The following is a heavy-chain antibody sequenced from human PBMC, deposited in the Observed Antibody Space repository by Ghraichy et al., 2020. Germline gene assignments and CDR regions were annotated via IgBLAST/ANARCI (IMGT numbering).Heavy chain of an antibody. V-gene: IGHV3-21*01. CDR3: ARDSPETEVYSSTSYGGY. J-gene: IGHJ4*02. CDR2: ISSSSSYI. D-gene: IGHD6-13*01. CDR1: GFTFSSYS. Sequence: GGSLRLSCAASGFTFSSYSMNWVRQAPGKGLEWVSSISSSSSYIYYADSVKGRFTISRDNAKNSLYLQMNSLRAEDTAVYYCARDSPETEVYSSTSYGGYWGQGTLVTVSS.